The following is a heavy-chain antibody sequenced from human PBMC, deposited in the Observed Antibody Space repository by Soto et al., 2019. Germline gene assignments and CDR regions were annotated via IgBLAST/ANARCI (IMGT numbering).Heavy chain of an antibody. CDR1: GGSVSSGDYY. Sequence: QVQLQESGPGLVKPSETLSLTCTVSGGSVSSGDYYWSWIRQPPGKGLEWIGYIYYSGNTNYNPSLKSRVIISVDTSKNLFSLKLTSVTAADTAVYYCARIPVDTSMIYWLDPWGQGTLVTVYS. V-gene: IGHV4-61*08. J-gene: IGHJ5*02. CDR2: IYYSGNT. D-gene: IGHD5-18*01. CDR3: ARIPVDTSMIYWLDP.